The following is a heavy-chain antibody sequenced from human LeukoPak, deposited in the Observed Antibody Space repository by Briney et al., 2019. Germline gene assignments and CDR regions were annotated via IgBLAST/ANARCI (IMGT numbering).Heavy chain of an antibody. CDR2: IYHSGST. Sequence: PSETLSLTCTVSGGSISSGDYYWSWIRQPPGKGLEWIGEIYHSGSTNYNPSLKSRVTISEDKSKNQFSLKLSSVNAAATAVYYCASHILSGYYSGSYGGLDYWGQGTLVTVSS. V-gene: IGHV4-30-4*02. J-gene: IGHJ4*02. CDR1: GGSISSGDYY. CDR3: ASHILSGYYSGSYGGLDY. D-gene: IGHD3-9*01.